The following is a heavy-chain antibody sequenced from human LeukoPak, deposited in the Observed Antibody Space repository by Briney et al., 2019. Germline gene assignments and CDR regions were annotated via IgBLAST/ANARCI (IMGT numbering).Heavy chain of an antibody. CDR1: GGSFSGYY. CDR2: INHSGRT. CDR3: ARDLVRELGGLRDY. Sequence: SETLSLTCAVYGGSFSGYYWNWIRQPPGKGLEWIGEINHSGRTNYNPSLKSRVTISVDTSKKQFSLKLRSVTAADAAVYYCARDLVRELGGLRDYWGQGTLVTVSS. J-gene: IGHJ4*02. D-gene: IGHD1-26*01. V-gene: IGHV4-34*01.